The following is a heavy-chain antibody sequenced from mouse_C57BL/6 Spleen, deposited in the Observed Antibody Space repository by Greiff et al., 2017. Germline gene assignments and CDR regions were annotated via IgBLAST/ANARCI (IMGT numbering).Heavy chain of an antibody. CDR3: TRGGSYYFDY. CDR1: GYTFTDYE. J-gene: IGHJ2*01. CDR2: IDPETGGT. V-gene: IGHV1-15*01. Sequence: QVQLKQSGAELVRPGASVTLSCKASGYTFTDYEMHWVKQTPVHGLEWIGAIDPETGGTAYNQKFKGKAILTADKSSRTAYMERRSLTSEDSAVYYCTRGGSYYFDYWGQGTTLTVSS.